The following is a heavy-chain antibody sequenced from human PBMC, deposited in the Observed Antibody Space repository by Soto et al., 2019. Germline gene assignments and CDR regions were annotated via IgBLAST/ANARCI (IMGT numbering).Heavy chain of an antibody. J-gene: IGHJ6*02. CDR2: IYTSGNT. CDR3: AREEVGYCSGGRCYYYVMDV. D-gene: IGHD2-15*01. V-gene: IGHV4-4*07. Sequence: QVQLQESGPGLVKPSETLSLTCTVSGGSISSYYWSWIRQPAGKGLEWIGRIYTSGNTNYNPSLKSRVTMSVDTSKNQFSLKLSSVTAADTAVDYCAREEVGYCSGGRCYYYVMDVWGQGTTVTVSS. CDR1: GGSISSYY.